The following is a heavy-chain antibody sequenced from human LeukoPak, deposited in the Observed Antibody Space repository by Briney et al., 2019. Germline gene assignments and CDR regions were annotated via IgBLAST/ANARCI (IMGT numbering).Heavy chain of an antibody. V-gene: IGHV3-23*01. Sequence: GGSLRLSCAASGFTFSSHGMNWVRQAPGKGLEWVSGISGSGGNTYYADSVKGRFTISRDNSKNTLYLQMNSLRAEDTAVYYCARVGGVMSPFDYWGQGTLVTVSS. J-gene: IGHJ4*02. CDR2: ISGSGGNT. CDR3: ARVGGVMSPFDY. D-gene: IGHD3-3*01. CDR1: GFTFSSHG.